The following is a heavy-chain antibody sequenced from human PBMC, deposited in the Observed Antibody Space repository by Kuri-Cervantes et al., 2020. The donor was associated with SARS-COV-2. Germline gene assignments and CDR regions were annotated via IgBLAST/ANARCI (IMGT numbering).Heavy chain of an antibody. J-gene: IGHJ4*02. CDR3: ARGDYGDHPYYFDY. V-gene: IGHV4-4*07. D-gene: IGHD4-17*01. Sequence: SETLSLTCTVSGGSISSNSWSWIRQSAGKGREWLGRIYNSGSTNQNPSPKSRITMSIDTSKNQFSLRLSSVTAADTAVYYCARGDYGDHPYYFDYWGQGTLVTVSS. CDR1: GGSISSNS. CDR2: IYNSGST.